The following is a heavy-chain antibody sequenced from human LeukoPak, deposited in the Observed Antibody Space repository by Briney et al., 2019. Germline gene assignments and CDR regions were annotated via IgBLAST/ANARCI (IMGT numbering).Heavy chain of an antibody. J-gene: IGHJ3*02. Sequence: GGSLRLSCAASGFTVSSNYMSWVRQAPGKGLEWVSVIYSGGSTYYADSVKGRFTISRDNSKNTLYLQMNSLRAEDTAVYYCARVRYSYGYLDAFDIWGQGTMVTVSS. CDR1: GFTVSSNY. V-gene: IGHV3-66*01. D-gene: IGHD5-18*01. CDR2: IYSGGST. CDR3: ARVRYSYGYLDAFDI.